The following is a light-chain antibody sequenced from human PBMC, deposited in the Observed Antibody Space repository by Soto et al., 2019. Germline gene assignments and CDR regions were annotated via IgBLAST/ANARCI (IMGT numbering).Light chain of an antibody. Sequence: QSALTQPASVSGSPGQSITISCTGTSNDVGYYNLVSWYQQLPGKVPKVIIYDVNKRPSGVSDRFSGSKSGNAAYLAISGLQSEDEADYYCCSFTRDKTLVFGGGTKLTVL. J-gene: IGLJ3*02. CDR2: DVN. CDR1: SNDVGYYNL. V-gene: IGLV2-23*02. CDR3: CSFTRDKTLV.